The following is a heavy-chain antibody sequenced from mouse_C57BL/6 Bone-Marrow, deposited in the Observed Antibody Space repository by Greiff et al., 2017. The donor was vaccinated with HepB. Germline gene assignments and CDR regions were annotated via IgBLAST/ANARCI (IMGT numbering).Heavy chain of an antibody. J-gene: IGHJ4*01. Sequence: VQLQQSGAELVRPGASVKLSCKASGYTFTDYYINWVKQRPGQGLEWIARIYPGSGNTYYNEKFKGKATLTAEKSSSTAYMQLSSLTSADSAVYFCARGGLRYAMDYWGQGTSVTVSS. CDR3: ARGGLRYAMDY. D-gene: IGHD1-1*01. V-gene: IGHV1-76*01. CDR1: GYTFTDYY. CDR2: IYPGSGNT.